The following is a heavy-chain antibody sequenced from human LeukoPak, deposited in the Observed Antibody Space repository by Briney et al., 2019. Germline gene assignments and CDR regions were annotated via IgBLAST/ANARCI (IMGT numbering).Heavy chain of an antibody. D-gene: IGHD2-2*01. CDR1: GFTFSSYA. CDR3: ARGLMGVVVPAYDY. V-gene: IGHV3-7*01. J-gene: IGHJ4*02. CDR2: IKPDGGEK. Sequence: PGGSLRLSCAASGFTFSSYAMSWVRQAPGKGLEWVANIKPDGGEKFYVDSVRGRFTISRDNAKNSLYLQMNSLRAEDTAVYYCARGLMGVVVPAYDYWGQGTLVTVSS.